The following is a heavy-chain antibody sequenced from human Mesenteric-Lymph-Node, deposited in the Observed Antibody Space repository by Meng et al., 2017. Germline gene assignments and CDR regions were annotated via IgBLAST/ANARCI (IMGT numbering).Heavy chain of an antibody. CDR1: GYTFTSYY. J-gene: IGHJ3*02. CDR3: CLRRGDSFDI. D-gene: IGHD3-3*01. V-gene: IGHV1-46*01. CDR2: INPSGGST. Sequence: ASVKVSCKASGYTFTSYYMHWVRQAPGQGLEWMGIINPSGGSTSYAQKFQGRVTKTKDISATTAYMEVRSLRSEDTAVYEECLRRGDSFDIWGRGTMVTVSS.